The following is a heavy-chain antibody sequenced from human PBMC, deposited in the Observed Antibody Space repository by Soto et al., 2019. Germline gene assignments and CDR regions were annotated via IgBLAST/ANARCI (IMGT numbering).Heavy chain of an antibody. D-gene: IGHD3-3*01. J-gene: IGHJ6*02. Sequence: ASVKVSCKASGYTFTSYGISWVRQAPGQGLEGMGWISAYNGNTNYAQKLQGRVTMTTDTSTSTAYMELRSLRSDDTAVYYCARDVTIFGVFIIGYYYYGMDVWGQGTTVTVSS. CDR3: ARDVTIFGVFIIGYYYYGMDV. V-gene: IGHV1-18*01. CDR1: GYTFTSYG. CDR2: ISAYNGNT.